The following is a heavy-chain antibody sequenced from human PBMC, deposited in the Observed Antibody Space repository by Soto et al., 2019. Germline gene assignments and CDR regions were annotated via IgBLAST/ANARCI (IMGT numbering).Heavy chain of an antibody. CDR2: ISYDGSNK. V-gene: IGHV3-30-3*01. J-gene: IGHJ4*02. Sequence: GGSLRLSCAASGFTFSSYAMHWVRQAPGKGLEWVAVISYDGSNKYYADSVKGRLTISRDNSKNTLYLQMNSLRAEDTAVYYCARVLVRGVTPYYFDSWGQGYLLTVSS. CDR1: GFTFSSYA. CDR3: ARVLVRGVTPYYFDS. D-gene: IGHD3-10*01.